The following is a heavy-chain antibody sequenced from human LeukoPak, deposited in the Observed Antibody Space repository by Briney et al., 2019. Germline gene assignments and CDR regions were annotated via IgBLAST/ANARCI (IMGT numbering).Heavy chain of an antibody. Sequence: PSETLSLTCTVSGGSISSGDYYWSWIRQPPGKGLEWIGYIYYSGSTYYNPSLKSRVTISVDTSKNQFSLKLSSVTAADTAVYYCARVRYYYDSSGQNFDYWGQGALVIVSS. D-gene: IGHD3-22*01. J-gene: IGHJ4*02. V-gene: IGHV4-30-4*01. CDR1: GGSISSGDYY. CDR2: IYYSGST. CDR3: ARVRYYYDSSGQNFDY.